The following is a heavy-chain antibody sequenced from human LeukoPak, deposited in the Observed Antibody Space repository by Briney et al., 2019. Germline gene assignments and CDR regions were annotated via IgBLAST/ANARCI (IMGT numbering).Heavy chain of an antibody. CDR2: IWYAGNNK. V-gene: IGHV3-33*01. CDR1: GFNFSSFG. D-gene: IGHD6-25*01. Sequence: GKSLRLSCAASGFNFSSFGMHWVRQAPGKGLEWVAVIWYAGNNKYYADSMKGRFTISRDNAKNTLSLQMNSLRAEDTAVYYCARGSGIITGIDEWGQGTLVTVSS. J-gene: IGHJ4*02. CDR3: ARGSGIITGIDE.